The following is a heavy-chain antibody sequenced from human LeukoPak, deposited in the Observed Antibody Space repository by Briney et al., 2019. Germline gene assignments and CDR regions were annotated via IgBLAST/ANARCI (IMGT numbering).Heavy chain of an antibody. CDR2: ISASGIST. J-gene: IGHJ4*02. CDR3: SKCTTRNTQYPIDF. D-gene: IGHD4-11*01. V-gene: IGHV3-23*01. CDR1: GFTFSNYA. Sequence: GGSLRLSCAASGFTFSNYAMSWVRQAPGKGLEWVSSISASGISTYYADSVKGRFTISRDNSKNTLYLQMNSLRADDTAVYYCSKCTTRNTQYPIDFWGQGTLVTVSS.